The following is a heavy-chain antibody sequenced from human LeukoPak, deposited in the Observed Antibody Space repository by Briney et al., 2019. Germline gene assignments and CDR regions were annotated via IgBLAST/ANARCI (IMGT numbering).Heavy chain of an antibody. CDR3: ARLEWLLLGGFVY. CDR2: IYHSGST. J-gene: IGHJ4*02. Sequence: PSETLSLTCTVSGYSISSGYYWGWIRQPPGKGLEWIGSIYHSGSTYYNPSLKSRVTVSVDTSKNQFSLKLSSVTAADTAVYYCARLEWLLLGGFVYWGQGTLVTVSS. D-gene: IGHD3-22*01. CDR1: GYSISSGYY. V-gene: IGHV4-38-2*02.